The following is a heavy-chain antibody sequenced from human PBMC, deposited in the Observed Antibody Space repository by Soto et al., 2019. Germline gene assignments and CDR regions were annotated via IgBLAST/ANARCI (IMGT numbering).Heavy chain of an antibody. CDR2: INAANGTV. J-gene: IGHJ5*02. CDR1: GYTFSSYA. CDR3: ARAVGQFDP. V-gene: IGHV1-3*01. Sequence: QVQLVQSGAEVKKPGASVKVSCKASGYTFSSYALHWVRQAPGQRLEWMGWINAANGTVKYSQKFQGRVTITGDTSASTAYMELSSLRSEDTAVYYCARAVGQFDPWGQGTLVTVSS. D-gene: IGHD6-19*01.